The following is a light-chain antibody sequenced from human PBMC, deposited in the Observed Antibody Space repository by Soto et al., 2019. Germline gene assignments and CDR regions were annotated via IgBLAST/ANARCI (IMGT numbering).Light chain of an antibody. J-gene: IGLJ1*01. CDR2: SNY. V-gene: IGLV1-44*01. Sequence: QSVLTQAPSVSGTPGQRVTISCSGSSSNVGSLSVDWYQHLPGTAPKLLIHSNYQRPSGVPDRFSGSKSGTSASLAINGLQSEDEADYYCAAWDGSLNGLYVFGTGTKLTVL. CDR1: SSNVGSLS. CDR3: AAWDGSLNGLYV.